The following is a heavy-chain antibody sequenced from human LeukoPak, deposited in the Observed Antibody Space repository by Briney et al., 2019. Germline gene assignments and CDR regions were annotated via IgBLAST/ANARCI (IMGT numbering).Heavy chain of an antibody. D-gene: IGHD5-18*01. CDR2: IYHSGST. Sequence: PSETLSLTCAVSAYSISSAYYWGWIRPPQGKGLEWIGSIYHSGSTYYNPSLKSRVTISVDTSKNQFSLKVTSVTAADTAVYYCAGNVDTAMVTFDSWGQGTLVTVSS. CDR3: AGNVDTAMVTFDS. J-gene: IGHJ4*02. CDR1: AYSISSAYY. V-gene: IGHV4-38-2*01.